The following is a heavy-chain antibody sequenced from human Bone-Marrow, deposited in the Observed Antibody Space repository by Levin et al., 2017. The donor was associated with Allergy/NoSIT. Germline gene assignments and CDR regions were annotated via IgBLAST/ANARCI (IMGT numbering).Heavy chain of an antibody. CDR2: IYSTASS. V-gene: IGHV4-59*01. Sequence: SETLSLTCNVSGVSINNYFWSWIRQPPGKGLEWIGYIYSTASSSSNPSLKNRVTMSIETSKNQVSLKLGSVTAADTAVYFCARAGDWESSVWYGTKDYAMEFWGQGTTVTVSS. CDR1: GVSINNYF. CDR3: ARAGDWESSVWYGTKDYAMEF. J-gene: IGHJ6*02. D-gene: IGHD6-19*01.